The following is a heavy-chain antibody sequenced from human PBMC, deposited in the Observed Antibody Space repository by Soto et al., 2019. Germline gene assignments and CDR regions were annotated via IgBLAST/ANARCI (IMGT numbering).Heavy chain of an antibody. CDR1: GYSFTSYW. Sequence: PGESLKISCKGCGYSFTSYWIGWVRQMPGKGLEWMGIIYPGDSGTRYSPSFQGQVTISADKSISTAYLQWSSLKASDTAMYYCARPLITRTDGYNWYYYGMDVWGQGTTVTVSS. J-gene: IGHJ6*02. D-gene: IGHD5-12*01. CDR3: ARPLITRTDGYNWYYYGMDV. CDR2: IYPGDSGT. V-gene: IGHV5-51*01.